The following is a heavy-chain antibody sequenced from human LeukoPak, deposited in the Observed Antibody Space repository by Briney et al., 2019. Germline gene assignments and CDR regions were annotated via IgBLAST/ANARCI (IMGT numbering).Heavy chain of an antibody. CDR2: IYYSGST. V-gene: IGHV4-31*03. CDR3: ARASEVVVAVTFDY. J-gene: IGHJ4*02. CDR1: GGSISSGGYY. D-gene: IGHD2-15*01. Sequence: SQTLSPTCTVSGGSISSGGYYWSWTRQHPGKGLEWIGYIYYSGSTYYNPSLKSRVTISVDTSKNQFSLKLSSVTAADTAVYYCARASEVVVAVTFDYWGQGTLVTVSS.